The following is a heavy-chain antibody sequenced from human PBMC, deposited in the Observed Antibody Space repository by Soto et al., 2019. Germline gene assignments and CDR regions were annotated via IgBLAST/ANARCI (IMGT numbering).Heavy chain of an antibody. CDR2: ISSSSGSI. V-gene: IGHV3-48*01. Sequence: GGSLRLSCAASGFTFSSYSMNWVRQAPGKGLEWVSYISSSSGSIYYADSVKGRFTISRDNAKNSRYLQMSSLRAEDTAVYYCARVGCSSTSCYLEGLHIDCWGQGTLVTVSS. J-gene: IGHJ4*02. CDR1: GFTFSSYS. D-gene: IGHD2-2*01. CDR3: ARVGCSSTSCYLEGLHIDC.